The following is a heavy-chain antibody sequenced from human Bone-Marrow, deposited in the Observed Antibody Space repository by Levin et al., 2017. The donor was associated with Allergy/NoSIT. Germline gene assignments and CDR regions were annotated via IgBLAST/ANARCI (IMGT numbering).Heavy chain of an antibody. CDR1: GDSISRYY. CDR2: IYYSGST. J-gene: IGHJ6*02. V-gene: IGHV4-59*01. CDR3: ARDAQTSPTRNYGMDV. Sequence: SQTLSLTCTVSGDSISRYYWSWIRQPPGKGLEWIGYIYYSGSTNYNPSLKSRVTISVDTSKNQFSLDLNIVTAADTAVYYCARDAQTSPTRNYGMDVWGQGTTVTVSS.